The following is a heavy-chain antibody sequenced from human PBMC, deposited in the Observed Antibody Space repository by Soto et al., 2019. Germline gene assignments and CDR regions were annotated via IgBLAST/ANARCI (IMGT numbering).Heavy chain of an antibody. CDR3: ANQRGGYDRDFDY. J-gene: IGHJ4*02. Sequence: EVQLVESGGGLVQPGGSLRLSCAASGSTVSSNYMSWVRQAPGKGLEWVSVIYSGGSTYYADSVKGRFTISRDNSKNTLYLQINSLRAEDTAVSYCANQRGGYDRDFDYWGQGTLVTVSS. V-gene: IGHV3-66*01. D-gene: IGHD5-12*01. CDR2: IYSGGST. CDR1: GSTVSSNY.